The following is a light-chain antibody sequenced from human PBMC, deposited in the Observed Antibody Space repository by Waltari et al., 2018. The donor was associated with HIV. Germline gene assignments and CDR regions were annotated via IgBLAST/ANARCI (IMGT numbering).Light chain of an antibody. J-gene: IGLJ1*01. V-gene: IGLV2-11*01. CDR2: DVN. CDR3: CSHAGSFIFV. Sequence: QSALTQPHSVSGSPGQSLTISCTGTSTYVDTFVSWYQQHPGKAPKVIIFDVNKRPSGVPDRFSGSKSGNTASLTISGLQAEDEADYYCCSHAGSFIFVFGTGTKVTVL. CDR1: STYVDTF.